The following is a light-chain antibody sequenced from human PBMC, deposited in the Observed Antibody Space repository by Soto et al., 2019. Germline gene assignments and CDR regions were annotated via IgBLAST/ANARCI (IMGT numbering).Light chain of an antibody. V-gene: IGKV3-20*01. Sequence: EIVLTQSPGTLSLSPGERATLSCRASQSVSSSYLAWYQQKPDQAPRLLIYGASSRAAGIPDRFSGSGSGTDFTLTISRLEPEDFAVYYCQQYGCSPPYTFGQGTKLEIK. CDR3: QQYGCSPPYT. CDR1: QSVSSSY. CDR2: GAS. J-gene: IGKJ2*01.